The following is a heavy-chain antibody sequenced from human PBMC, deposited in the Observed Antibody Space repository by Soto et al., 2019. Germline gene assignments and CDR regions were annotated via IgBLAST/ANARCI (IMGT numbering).Heavy chain of an antibody. D-gene: IGHD5-18*01. Sequence: QVQLVESGGAVVQPGRSLRLSCAASGFTFSSYGMYWVRQAPGKGLEWVAAISYDGSNNYHADSVKGRFTISRDNSKNTLYLQLNSLRTEDTAVYYCAKVIVKYTYGACDYWGQGVLVTVSS. CDR1: GFTFSSYG. V-gene: IGHV3-30*18. J-gene: IGHJ4*02. CDR2: ISYDGSNN. CDR3: AKVIVKYTYGACDY.